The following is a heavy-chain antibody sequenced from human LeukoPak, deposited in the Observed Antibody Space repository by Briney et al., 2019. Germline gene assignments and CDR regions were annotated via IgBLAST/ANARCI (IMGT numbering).Heavy chain of an antibody. CDR1: GFNFRAYW. CDR2: ISGGAGST. J-gene: IGHJ6*03. D-gene: IGHD3-3*01. CDR3: AKDKYNFWSGSNYYYMDV. V-gene: IGHV3-23*01. Sequence: GGSLRLSCTTSGFNFRAYWMGWVRQAPGKGLECVSVISGGAGSTYYADSVKGRFTISRDNSKNTLYLQMNSLRAEDTAVYYCAKDKYNFWSGSNYYYMDVWGKGTTVTVSS.